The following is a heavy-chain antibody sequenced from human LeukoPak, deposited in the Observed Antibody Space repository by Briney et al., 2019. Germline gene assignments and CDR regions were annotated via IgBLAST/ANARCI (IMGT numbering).Heavy chain of an antibody. CDR1: GFTFSSYA. CDR3: AKTGPLIAAYNWFDP. J-gene: IGHJ5*02. V-gene: IGHV3-23*01. Sequence: GGSLRLSCAASGFTFSSYAMSWVRQAPGKALECVSAISGSGGSTYYAHSVKGRFTISRDNSKNTLYLQMNSLRAEDTAVYYCAKTGPLIAAYNWFDPWGQGTLVTVSS. CDR2: ISGSGGST. D-gene: IGHD6-13*01.